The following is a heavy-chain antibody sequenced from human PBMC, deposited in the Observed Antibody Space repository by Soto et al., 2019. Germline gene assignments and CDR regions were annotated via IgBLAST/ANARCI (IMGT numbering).Heavy chain of an antibody. D-gene: IGHD3-9*01. Sequence: GGSLRLSCAASGFTFSSYAMSWVRQAPGEGLEWVSAISGSGGSTYCADSVKGRFTISRDNSKNTLYMQMNSLRAEDTAVYYCAKEEKVLRNFDWLPRYYFDYWGQGTLVTVSS. V-gene: IGHV3-23*01. J-gene: IGHJ4*02. CDR3: AKEEKVLRNFDWLPRYYFDY. CDR1: GFTFSSYA. CDR2: ISGSGGST.